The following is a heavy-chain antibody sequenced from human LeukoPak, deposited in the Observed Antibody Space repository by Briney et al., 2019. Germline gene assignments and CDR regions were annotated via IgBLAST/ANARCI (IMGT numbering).Heavy chain of an antibody. D-gene: IGHD3-16*01. Sequence: PSETLSLTCTVSGGSISSYYWSWIRQPPGKGLEWIGYIYYSGSTNYNPSLKSRVTISVGTSKNQFSLKLSSVTAADTAVYYCARWGTPYYYMDVWGKGTTVTVSS. CDR1: GGSISSYY. J-gene: IGHJ6*03. CDR3: ARWGTPYYYMDV. CDR2: IYYSGST. V-gene: IGHV4-59*01.